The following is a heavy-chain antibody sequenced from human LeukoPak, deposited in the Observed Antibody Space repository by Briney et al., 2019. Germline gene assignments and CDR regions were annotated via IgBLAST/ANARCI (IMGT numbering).Heavy chain of an antibody. J-gene: IGHJ4*02. CDR1: GFTFNNYG. CDR2: ISYDGRNI. D-gene: IGHD4-17*01. Sequence: PGKSLRLSCAASGFTFNNYGMHWVRQAPGKGLEWVAVISYDGRNIHYPDSVKGRFTISRDISTDTLWLQMDSLRTEDTAVYYCARDSEPYGDYVMGYWGQGTLVTVSS. CDR3: ARDSEPYGDYVMGY. V-gene: IGHV3-30*03.